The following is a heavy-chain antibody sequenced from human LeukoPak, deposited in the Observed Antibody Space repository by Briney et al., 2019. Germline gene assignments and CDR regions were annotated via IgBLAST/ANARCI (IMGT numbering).Heavy chain of an antibody. CDR2: ISGSGCST. V-gene: IGHV3-23*01. CDR1: GFPFSSYS. J-gene: IGHJ4*02. D-gene: IGHD3-10*01. Sequence: GGPLTLSCAPSGFPFSSYSMNGARHAPGRGGEGVSYISGSGCSTYYADSVKGRFTIYRDNSNNTLYLQLNSLRHDDTPVYDCAKDYYGRGSYPGFDYWGQGTLVTVSS. CDR3: AKDYYGRGSYPGFDY.